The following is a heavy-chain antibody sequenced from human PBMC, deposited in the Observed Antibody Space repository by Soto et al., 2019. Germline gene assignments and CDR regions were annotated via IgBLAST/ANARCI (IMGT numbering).Heavy chain of an antibody. CDR1: GFTFSSYA. CDR3: ARDQIPSSGWYTFDY. CDR2: ISYDGSNK. J-gene: IGHJ4*02. Sequence: GGSLRLSCAASGFTFSSYAMHWVRQAPGKGLEWVAVISYDGSNKYYADSVKDRFTISRDNSKNTLYLQMNSLRAEDTAVYYCARDQIPSSGWYTFDYWGQGTLVTVSS. V-gene: IGHV3-30*04. D-gene: IGHD6-19*01.